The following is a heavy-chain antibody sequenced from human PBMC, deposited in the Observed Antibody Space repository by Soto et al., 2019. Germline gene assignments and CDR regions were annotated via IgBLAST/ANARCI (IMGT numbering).Heavy chain of an antibody. J-gene: IGHJ6*02. CDR2: ISAYNGNT. D-gene: IGHD3-3*01. CDR1: GYTFTSYG. V-gene: IGHV1-18*01. CDR3: ARADSDFGYGMDV. Sequence: QVQLVQTGAEVKKPGASVKVSCKASGYTFTSYGISWVRQAPGQGLEWMGWISAYNGNTNYAQKLQDRVTITTDTTPSTAYMELWCRRSDDTAVYCCARADSDFGYGMDVWGQGTTVTVSS.